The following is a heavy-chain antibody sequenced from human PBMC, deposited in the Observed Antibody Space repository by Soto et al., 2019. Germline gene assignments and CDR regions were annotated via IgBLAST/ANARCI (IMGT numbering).Heavy chain of an antibody. J-gene: IGHJ6*02. CDR3: ARLYGSGRYYYGMDV. CDR1: GGSISSYY. Sequence: TSETLSLTCTVSGGSISSYYWSWIRQPPGKGLEWIGYIYYSGSTNYNPSLKSRVTISVDTSKNQFSLKLSSVTAADTAVYYCARLYGSGRYYYGMDVWGQGTTVTVSS. CDR2: IYYSGST. D-gene: IGHD3-10*01. V-gene: IGHV4-59*01.